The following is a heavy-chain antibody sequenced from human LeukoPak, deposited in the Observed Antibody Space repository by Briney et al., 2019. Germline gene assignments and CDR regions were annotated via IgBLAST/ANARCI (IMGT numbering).Heavy chain of an antibody. J-gene: IGHJ4*02. CDR2: IYHSGST. D-gene: IGHD3-16*01. V-gene: IGHV4-30-2*05. CDR3: ARYIGGFDY. Sequence: PSQTLSLTCAVSGGSISSGGYSWSWIRQPPGKGLEWIGYIYHSGSTYYNPSLKSRVTISVDTSKNQFSLKLSSVTAADTAVYYCARYIGGFDYWGQGTLVTVSS. CDR1: GGSISSGGYS.